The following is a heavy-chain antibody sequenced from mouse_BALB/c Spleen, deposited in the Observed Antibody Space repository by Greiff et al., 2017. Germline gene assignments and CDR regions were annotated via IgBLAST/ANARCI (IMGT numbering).Heavy chain of an antibody. CDR2: IYPGDGDT. D-gene: IGHD1-1*01. CDR3: ARWGGSSLYYFDD. Sequence: QVQLQQSGAELVRPGSSVKISCKASGYAFSSYWMNWVKQRPGQGLEWIGQIYPGDGDTNYNGKFKGKATLTADKSSSTAYMQLSSLTSEDSAVYFCARWGGSSLYYFDDWGQGTTLTVSS. J-gene: IGHJ2*01. V-gene: IGHV1-80*01. CDR1: GYAFSSYW.